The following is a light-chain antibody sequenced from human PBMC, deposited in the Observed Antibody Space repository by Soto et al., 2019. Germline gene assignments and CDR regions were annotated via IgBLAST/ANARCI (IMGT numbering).Light chain of an antibody. CDR1: SSNIGSHT. CDR2: SDS. V-gene: IGLV1-44*01. J-gene: IGLJ1*01. Sequence: QSVLTQPPSASGTPGQRVTVSCSGSSSNIGSHTVTWYQQLPGTAPKLLIYSDSQRPSGVPDRFSGSKSGTTASLAISGLQSEDEADYYCAAWDDSLNGYVFGTGTKLTVL. CDR3: AAWDDSLNGYV.